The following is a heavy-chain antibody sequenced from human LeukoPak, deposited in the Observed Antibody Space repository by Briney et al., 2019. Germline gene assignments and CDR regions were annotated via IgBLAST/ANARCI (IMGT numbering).Heavy chain of an antibody. Sequence: GGSLRLSCAASGFTFSSYSVNWVRQAPGKGLEWVSSISSSSSYIYYADSVKGRFTISRDNAKNSLYLQMNSLRAEDTAVYYCARRYDSSGYYWGDAFDIWGQGTMVTVSS. J-gene: IGHJ3*02. D-gene: IGHD3-22*01. CDR2: ISSSSSYI. CDR1: GFTFSSYS. V-gene: IGHV3-21*01. CDR3: ARRYDSSGYYWGDAFDI.